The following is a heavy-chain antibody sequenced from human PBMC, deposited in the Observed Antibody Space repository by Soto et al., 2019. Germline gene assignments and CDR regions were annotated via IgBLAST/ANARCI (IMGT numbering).Heavy chain of an antibody. CDR3: ARAIHYYGSGSYYNPFDP. V-gene: IGHV4-59*01. D-gene: IGHD3-10*01. Sequence: PSQTQSLTYTVSGGNISNYYWSWIRQPPGKGLEWIGYIYYSGSTNYNPSLKSRVTISVDTSKNQFSLKLSSVTAADTAVYYCARAIHYYGSGSYYNPFDPWGQGTLVIVSS. CDR1: GGNISNYY. J-gene: IGHJ5*02. CDR2: IYYSGST.